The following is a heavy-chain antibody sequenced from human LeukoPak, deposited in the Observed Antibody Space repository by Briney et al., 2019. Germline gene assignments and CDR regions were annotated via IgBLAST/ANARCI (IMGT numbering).Heavy chain of an antibody. CDR2: ISSSRSYI. D-gene: IGHD3-9*01. J-gene: IGHJ4*02. V-gene: IGHV3-21*01. CDR3: ERDRNDYYDILTGYYSLDY. Sequence: TGGSLRLSPADSGFTLSSYSTNGVRHAPGKGLGRGSSISSSRSYIYYADSVKGRFTISRDNAKNSLYLQMNSLRAEDTAVYYCERDRNDYYDILTGYYSLDYWGQGTLVTVSS. CDR1: GFTLSSYS.